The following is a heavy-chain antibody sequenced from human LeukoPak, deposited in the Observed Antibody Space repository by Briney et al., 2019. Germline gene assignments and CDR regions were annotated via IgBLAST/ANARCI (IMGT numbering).Heavy chain of an antibody. Sequence: SETLSLTCTVSGGSISSSSYYWGWLRQPPGKGLEWIGSIYYSGSTYYNPSLKSRVTISVDTSKNQFSLKLSSVTAADTAVYYCARQRDLTTVPTFSIHYFDYWGQGTLVTVSS. CDR2: IYYSGST. J-gene: IGHJ4*02. D-gene: IGHD4-11*01. V-gene: IGHV4-39*01. CDR3: ARQRDLTTVPTFSIHYFDY. CDR1: GGSISSSSYY.